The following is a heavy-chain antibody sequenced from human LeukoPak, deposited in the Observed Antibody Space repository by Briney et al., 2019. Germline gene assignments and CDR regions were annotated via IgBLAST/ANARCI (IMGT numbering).Heavy chain of an antibody. J-gene: IGHJ6*02. CDR3: ASSYYDSSGWQGPMLYGMDV. V-gene: IGHV3-30-3*01. Sequence: GGSLRLSCAASGFTFSSYAMHWVRQAPGKGLEWVAVISYDGSNKYYADSVKGRFTISRDNSKNTLYLQMNSLRAEDTAVYYCASSYYDSSGWQGPMLYGMDVWGQGTTVTVS. D-gene: IGHD3-22*01. CDR1: GFTFSSYA. CDR2: ISYDGSNK.